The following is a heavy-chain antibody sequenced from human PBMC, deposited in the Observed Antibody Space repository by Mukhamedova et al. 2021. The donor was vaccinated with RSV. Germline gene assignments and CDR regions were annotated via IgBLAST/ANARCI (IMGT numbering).Heavy chain of an antibody. CDR2: IIPIFGTA. Sequence: QAPGQGLEWMGGIIPIFGTANYAQKFQGRVTITADESTSTAYMELSSLRSEDTAVYYCAYARGLMEKDYYYYYGMDVWGQGTTV. V-gene: IGHV1-69*01. J-gene: IGHJ6*02. CDR3: AYARGLMEKDYYYYYGMDV. D-gene: IGHD2-2*01.